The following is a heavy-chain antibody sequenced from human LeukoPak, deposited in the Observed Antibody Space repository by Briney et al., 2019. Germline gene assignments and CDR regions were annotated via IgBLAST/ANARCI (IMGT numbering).Heavy chain of an antibody. CDR3: ARQYYYDSSGCFDY. D-gene: IGHD3-22*01. J-gene: IGHJ4*02. Sequence: SETLSLTCPVSGGSVSSSRYYWGWIRQPPGKGLEWIGRIYYTGSTYYKPSLKSRVTISVDASKNQFSLKLSSVTAADTAVYYCARQYYYDSSGCFDYWGQGTLVTVSS. CDR1: GGSVSSSRYY. CDR2: IYYTGST. V-gene: IGHV4-39*07.